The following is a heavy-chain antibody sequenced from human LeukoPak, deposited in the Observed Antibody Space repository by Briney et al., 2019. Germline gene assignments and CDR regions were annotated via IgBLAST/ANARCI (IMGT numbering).Heavy chain of an antibody. J-gene: IGHJ5*02. CDR2: ISGSGGSI. V-gene: IGHV3-23*01. Sequence: GGSLRLSCAASGFTFSNYAMSWVRQAPGKGLEWVSGISGSGGSIYYADSGKVRFTISRDNSKNTLYLQMNSLNAEDTAVYYCAKEADYGDWSDPWGQGTLVTVSS. CDR3: AKEADYGDWSDP. D-gene: IGHD4-17*01. CDR1: GFTFSNYA.